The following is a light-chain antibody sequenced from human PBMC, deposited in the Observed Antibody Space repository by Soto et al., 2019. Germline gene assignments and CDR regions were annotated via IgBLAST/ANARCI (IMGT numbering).Light chain of an antibody. CDR1: QSLLHSNGYNY. J-gene: IGKJ3*01. CDR2: LGS. Sequence: DIVMTQSPLSLPVTPGEPASISCRSSQSLLHSNGYNYLDWYLQKPGQSPQLLIYLGSNRASGVPDRFRGSVSGTYFTRKISRVEDEDVGVYYCMQALQAPQFTFGPGTKVDIK. CDR3: MQALQAPQFT. V-gene: IGKV2-28*01.